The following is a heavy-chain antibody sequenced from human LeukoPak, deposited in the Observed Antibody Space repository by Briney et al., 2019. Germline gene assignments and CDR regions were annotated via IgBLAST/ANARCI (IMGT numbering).Heavy chain of an antibody. CDR2: ISWDSGSL. CDR3: AKGYDSSGSDAFDI. CDR1: GYTFDEYA. D-gene: IGHD3-22*01. J-gene: IGHJ3*02. V-gene: IGHV3-9*01. Sequence: QPGRSLRLSCVGSGYTFDEYAMHWVRQVPGKGLEWVAHISWDSGSLGYVDSVKARFTVSRDNAKKSLYLQMNSLRPDDTAWYYCAKGYDSSGSDAFDIWGLGTKVTVSS.